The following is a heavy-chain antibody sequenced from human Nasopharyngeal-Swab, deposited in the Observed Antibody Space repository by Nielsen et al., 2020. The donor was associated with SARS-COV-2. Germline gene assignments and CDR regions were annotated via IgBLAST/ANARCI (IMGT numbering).Heavy chain of an antibody. CDR3: AKDHSPYGSGSYPYYYYGMDV. CDR1: GFTFSSYA. V-gene: IGHV3-23*03. Sequence: GESLKISCAASGFTFSSYAMSWVRQAPGKGLEWVSVIYSGGSSTYYADSVKGRFTISRDNSKNTLYLQMNSLRAEDTAVYYCAKDHSPYGSGSYPYYYYGMDVWDQGTTVTVSS. J-gene: IGHJ6*02. CDR2: IYSGGSST. D-gene: IGHD3-10*01.